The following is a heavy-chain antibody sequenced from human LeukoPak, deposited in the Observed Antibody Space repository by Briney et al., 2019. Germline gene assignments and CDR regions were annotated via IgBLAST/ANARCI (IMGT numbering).Heavy chain of an antibody. CDR2: IYHSGST. V-gene: IGHV4-30-2*01. Sequence: PSQTLSLTCTVSGGSISSGGYYWSWIRQPPGKGLEWIGYIYHSGSTYYNPSLKSRVTISVDRSKNQFSLKLSSVTAADTAVYYCARLYDFWSGYEGNWSDPWGQGTLVTVSS. CDR3: ARLYDFWSGYEGNWSDP. J-gene: IGHJ5*02. D-gene: IGHD3-3*01. CDR1: GGSISSGGYY.